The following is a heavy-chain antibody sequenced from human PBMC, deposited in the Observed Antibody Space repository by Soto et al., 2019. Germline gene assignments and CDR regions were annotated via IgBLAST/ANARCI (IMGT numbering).Heavy chain of an antibody. CDR1: GGSISSGDYY. J-gene: IGHJ5*02. CDR3: AREDCSSTSCYENRFDP. Sequence: PSETLSLTCTVSGGSISSGDYYGSWIRQPPGKGLEWIGYIYYSGSTYYNPSLKSRVTISVDTSKNQFSLKLSSVTAADTAVYYCAREDCSSTSCYENRFDPWGQGTLVTVSS. D-gene: IGHD2-2*01. CDR2: IYYSGST. V-gene: IGHV4-30-4*01.